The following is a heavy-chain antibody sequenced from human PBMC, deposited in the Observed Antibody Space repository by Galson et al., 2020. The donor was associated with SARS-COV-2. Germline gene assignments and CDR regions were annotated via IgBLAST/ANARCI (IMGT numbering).Heavy chain of an antibody. CDR2: INSDGSST. CDR3: ARDGGYNSRWYVPFDY. CDR1: GFTFSSYW. D-gene: IGHD6-13*01. V-gene: IGHV3-74*01. Sequence: GESLKISCAASGFTFSSYWMHWVRQAPGKGLVWVSRINSDGSSTSYADSVKGRFTISRDNAKNTLYLQMNSRRAEDTAVYYCARDGGYNSRWYVPFDYWGQGTLVTVSS. J-gene: IGHJ4*02.